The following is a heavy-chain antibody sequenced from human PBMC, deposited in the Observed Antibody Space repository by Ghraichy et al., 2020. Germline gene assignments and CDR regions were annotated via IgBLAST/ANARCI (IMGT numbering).Heavy chain of an antibody. CDR1: GYTFTRYG. D-gene: IGHD6-19*01. CDR3: ARKEWLVGPDAFDI. V-gene: IGHV1-18*04. J-gene: IGHJ3*02. Sequence: VSCKASGYTFTRYGISWVRQAPGQGLEWMGWISAYKGNTKYAQKFQGRVSMTTDTSTSTAYMELRSLRSDDTAVYYCARKEWLVGPDAFDIWGQGTLVTVSS. CDR2: ISAYKGNT.